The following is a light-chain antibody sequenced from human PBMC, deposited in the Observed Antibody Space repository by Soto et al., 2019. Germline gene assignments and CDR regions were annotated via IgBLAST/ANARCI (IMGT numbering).Light chain of an antibody. V-gene: IGKV3-20*01. CDR3: QHYGSSGT. CDR1: QSVSNNY. Sequence: DIVLTQSPGTLSPSPGERATISCRASQSVSNNYLAWYQQKPGQAPRLLIYGASNRATGIPDMFSGSGAGKYFTLISSRLEAEDFTVYYRQHYGSSGTFGQGTKVEIK. CDR2: GAS. J-gene: IGKJ1*01.